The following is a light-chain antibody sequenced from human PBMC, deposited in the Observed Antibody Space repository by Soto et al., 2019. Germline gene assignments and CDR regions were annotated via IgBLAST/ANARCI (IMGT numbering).Light chain of an antibody. CDR2: RNN. Sequence: QSVLTQPPSASGTAGQGVTISCSGSSSNIGSNYVYWYQQLPGTAPKLLIYRNNQRPSGVPDRFSGSKSGTSASLAISGLRSEDEADYYCAAWDDSLSALCVFGTVTKVTVL. V-gene: IGLV1-47*01. CDR1: SSNIGSNY. CDR3: AAWDDSLSALCV. J-gene: IGLJ1*01.